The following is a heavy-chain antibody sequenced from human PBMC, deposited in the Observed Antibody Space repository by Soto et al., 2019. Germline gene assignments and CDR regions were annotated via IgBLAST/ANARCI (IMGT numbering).Heavy chain of an antibody. V-gene: IGHV3-33*01. CDR1: GFTLSSYG. CDR3: ARLYCSAYSCYSVGAFDI. J-gene: IGHJ3*02. D-gene: IGHD2-15*01. Sequence: PXESLRLSGAACGFTLSSYGMHWVRQAPGKGLEWVALIWFDGSDKYYTESVKGRFTISRDNSKSTLYLQMNSLRAEDTAVYYCARLYCSAYSCYSVGAFDIRGQGTLVTVSS. CDR2: IWFDGSDK.